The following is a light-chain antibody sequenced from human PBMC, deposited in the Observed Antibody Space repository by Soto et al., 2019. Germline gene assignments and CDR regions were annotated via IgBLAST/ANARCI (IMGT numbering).Light chain of an antibody. V-gene: IGKV3-20*01. CDR1: QSVRSSY. CDR2: DAS. Sequence: EIALTQSPGTLSLSPVERATLSCRASQSVRSSYLAWYQQKPGQAPRLLIYDASNRVTGIPDRFSGSGSGTDFTLTISRLEPEDFAVYYCQQYGGSPGTFGQGTKVEIK. CDR3: QQYGGSPGT. J-gene: IGKJ1*01.